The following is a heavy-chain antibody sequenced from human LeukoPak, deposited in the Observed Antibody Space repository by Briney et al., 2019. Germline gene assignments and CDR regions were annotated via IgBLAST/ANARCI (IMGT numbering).Heavy chain of an antibody. CDR1: GGSISSYY. Sequence: SETLSLTCTVSGGSISSYYWSWIRQPPGKVLEWIGYIYYSGSTNYNPSLKSRVTISVDTSKNQFSLKLSSVTAADTAVYYCARAARRPWDYYYYMDVWGKGTTVTVSS. D-gene: IGHD6-6*01. J-gene: IGHJ6*03. V-gene: IGHV4-59*01. CDR3: ARAARRPWDYYYYMDV. CDR2: IYYSGST.